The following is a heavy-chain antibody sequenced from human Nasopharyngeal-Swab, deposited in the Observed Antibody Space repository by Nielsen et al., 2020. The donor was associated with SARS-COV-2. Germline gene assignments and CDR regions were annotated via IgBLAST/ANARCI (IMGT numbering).Heavy chain of an antibody. Sequence: SETLSLTCTVSGGSISSYYWSWIRQPPGKGLEWIGYIYYSGSTNYNPSLKSRVTISVDTSKNQFSLKLSSVTAADTAVYYCARGAGSSGYSMYYFDYWGQGTLVTVSS. D-gene: IGHD3-22*01. CDR1: GGSISSYY. J-gene: IGHJ4*02. CDR2: IYYSGST. V-gene: IGHV4-59*01. CDR3: ARGAGSSGYSMYYFDY.